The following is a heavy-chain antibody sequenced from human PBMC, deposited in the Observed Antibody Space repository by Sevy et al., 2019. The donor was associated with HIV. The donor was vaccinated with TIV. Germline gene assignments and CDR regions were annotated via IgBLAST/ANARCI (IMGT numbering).Heavy chain of an antibody. Sequence: SETLSLTCAVYGGSFSGYYWSWIRQPPGKGLEWIGEINHSGSTKYNPSLKSRVTISVDTSKNQFSLKLSSVTAADTAVYYCARGEVVPAAIGLGGFDYWGQGTLVTVSS. CDR1: GGSFSGYY. J-gene: IGHJ4*02. CDR2: INHSGST. CDR3: ARGEVVPAAIGLGGFDY. D-gene: IGHD2-2*02. V-gene: IGHV4-34*01.